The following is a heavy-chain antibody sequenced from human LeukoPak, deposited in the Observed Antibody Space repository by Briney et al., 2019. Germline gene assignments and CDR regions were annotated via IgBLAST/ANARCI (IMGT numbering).Heavy chain of an antibody. CDR3: ARVGLTVTTDY. D-gene: IGHD4-17*01. Sequence: SETLSLTCAVYGGSFSGYYWSWIRQPPGKGLEWIGEINHSGGTNYNPSLKSRVTISVDTSKNQFSLKLSSVTAADTAVYYCARVGLTVTTDYWGQGTLVTVSS. J-gene: IGHJ4*02. CDR1: GGSFSGYY. V-gene: IGHV4-34*01. CDR2: INHSGGT.